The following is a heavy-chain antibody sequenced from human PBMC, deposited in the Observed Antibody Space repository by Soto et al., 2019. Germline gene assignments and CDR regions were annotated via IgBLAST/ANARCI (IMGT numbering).Heavy chain of an antibody. D-gene: IGHD3-9*01. CDR2: IRSKANSYAT. CDR3: TRGILYYDILTGSPSYAFDI. CDR1: GVSVRGSA. J-gene: IGHJ3*02. V-gene: IGHV3-73*01. Sequence: PSWCLRLACAASGVSVRGSAIDGVRQASGKGLEWVGRIRSKANSYATAYAASVKGRFTISRDDSKNTAYLQMNSLKPEDTAVYYCTRGILYYDILTGSPSYAFDIWGQGTIVTVSS.